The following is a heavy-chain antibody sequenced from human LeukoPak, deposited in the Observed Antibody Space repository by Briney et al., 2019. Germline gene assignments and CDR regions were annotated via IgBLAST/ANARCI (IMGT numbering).Heavy chain of an antibody. V-gene: IGHV3-15*04. J-gene: IGHJ4*02. Sequence: PGGSLRLSCAASGFTFSNAWMSWVRQAPGEGLEWVGRIERKTDGATTDYAAPVKGRFTISRDDSKNTLYLQMNSLKTEDTAVYYCTTHRGYSSSPTFDYWGQGTLATVPS. CDR1: GFTFSNAW. CDR2: IERKTDGATT. CDR3: TTHRGYSSSPTFDY. D-gene: IGHD6-13*01.